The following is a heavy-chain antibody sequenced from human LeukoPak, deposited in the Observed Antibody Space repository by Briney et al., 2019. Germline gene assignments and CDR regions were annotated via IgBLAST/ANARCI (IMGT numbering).Heavy chain of an antibody. V-gene: IGHV3-74*01. J-gene: IGHJ4*02. CDR1: GFTFSSYW. Sequence: GGSLRLSCAASGFTFSSYWMRWVRQAPGKGLVWVSRINSDGSSTSYADSVKGRFTISRDNAKNTLYLQMNSLRAEDTAVYYCARDDSSGYYYYQGYWGQGTLVTVSS. CDR2: INSDGSST. D-gene: IGHD3-22*01. CDR3: ARDDSSGYYYYQGY.